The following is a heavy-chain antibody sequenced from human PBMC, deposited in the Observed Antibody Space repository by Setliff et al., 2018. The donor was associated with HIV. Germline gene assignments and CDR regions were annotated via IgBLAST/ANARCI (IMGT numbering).Heavy chain of an antibody. CDR2: IYYSGSS. D-gene: IGHD6-19*01. V-gene: IGHV4-59*01. J-gene: IGHJ4*02. Sequence: SETLSLTCTVSGGSISSYYWSWIRQPPGKGLEWIGYIYYSGSSKNTPSLKSRVTISVDTPKNEFSLKLSSMTAADTAVNYCARGITVAGPYFDYWGQGTLVTVS. CDR3: ARGITVAGPYFDY. CDR1: GGSISSYY.